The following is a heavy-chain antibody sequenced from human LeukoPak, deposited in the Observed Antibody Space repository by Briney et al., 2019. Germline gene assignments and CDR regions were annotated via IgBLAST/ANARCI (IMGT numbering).Heavy chain of an antibody. CDR1: GFTFSSYA. V-gene: IGHV3-64*01. J-gene: IGHJ4*02. CDR2: ISSNGGST. CDR3: AKAPEGWLRYFDY. D-gene: IGHD5-24*01. Sequence: GGSLRLSCAASGFTFSSYAMHWVRQAPGKGLEYVSAISSNGGSTYYANSVKGRFTISRDNSKNTLYLQMNSLRAEDTAVYYCAKAPEGWLRYFDYWGQGTLVTVSS.